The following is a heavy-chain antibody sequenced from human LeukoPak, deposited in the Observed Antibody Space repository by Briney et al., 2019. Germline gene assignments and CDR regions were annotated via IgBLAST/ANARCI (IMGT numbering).Heavy chain of an antibody. D-gene: IGHD3-22*01. J-gene: IGHJ3*02. Sequence: PGGSLRLSWAASGFTFSDYYMSWIRQAPGKGLEWVSYISSSGSTIYYADSVKGRFTISRDNAKNSLYLQMNSLRAEDTAVYYCARESFPYSSGYKDAFDIWGQGTMVTVS. CDR2: ISSSGSTI. CDR3: ARESFPYSSGYKDAFDI. V-gene: IGHV3-11*04. CDR1: GFTFSDYY.